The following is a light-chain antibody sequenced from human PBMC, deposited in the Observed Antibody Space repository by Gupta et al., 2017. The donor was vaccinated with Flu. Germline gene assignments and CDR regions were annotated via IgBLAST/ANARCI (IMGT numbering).Light chain of an antibody. CDR1: QSVNSSY. J-gene: IGKJ5*01. Sequence: EIVLTQSTGTLSLSPGERATLSCRASQSVNSSYLAWYQQRPGQAPRLLIYGASNRDTGIPDRFSGSGSVTDFTLTITSLDPEDFAMYYCQQYGSSPITFGLGTQLEIK. CDR3: QQYGSSPIT. V-gene: IGKV3-20*01. CDR2: GAS.